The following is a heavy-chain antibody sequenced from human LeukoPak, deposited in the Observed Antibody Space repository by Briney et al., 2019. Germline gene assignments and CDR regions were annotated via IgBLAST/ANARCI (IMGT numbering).Heavy chain of an antibody. D-gene: IGHD5-18*01. CDR2: ISVSGGST. V-gene: IGHV3-23*01. CDR1: RFTFSSYA. Sequence: PGRSLRLSRAASRFTFSSYAMSWGPQAPGQGLEWFSAISVSGGSTYYADSVKGRFTISRDNSKNTLYLQMNSLRAEDTAVYYCAKVSDTSYSYDYWGQGTLVTVSS. CDR3: AKVSDTSYSYDY. J-gene: IGHJ4*02.